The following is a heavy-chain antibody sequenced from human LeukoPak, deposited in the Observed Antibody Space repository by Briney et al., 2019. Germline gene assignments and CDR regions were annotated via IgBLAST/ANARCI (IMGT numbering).Heavy chain of an antibody. CDR3: ARDQSGGYDLEPYYFDY. J-gene: IGHJ4*02. Sequence: PGGSLRLSCAASGFTFSSYSMNWVRQAPGKGLEWVSSISSSSSYIYYADSVKGRFTISRDNAKNSLYLQMNSLRAEDTAVYYCARDQSGGYDLEPYYFDYWGQGTLVTVSS. CDR1: GFTFSSYS. D-gene: IGHD5-12*01. V-gene: IGHV3-21*01. CDR2: ISSSSSYI.